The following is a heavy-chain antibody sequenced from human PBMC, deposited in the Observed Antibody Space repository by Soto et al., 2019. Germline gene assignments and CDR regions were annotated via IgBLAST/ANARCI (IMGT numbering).Heavy chain of an antibody. CDR1: GFRFDEYN. CDR3: ARETLSYGSALDV. D-gene: IGHD3-16*01. J-gene: IGHJ6*02. CDR2: ITWNGANT. Sequence: GGSLRLSCAASGFRFDEYNIHWVRQAPGKGLEWVSLITWNGANTYYADSVKGRFTISRDGTTKSVSLQMTSLTREDTGLYYCARETLSYGSALDVWGQGTTVTVSS. V-gene: IGHV3-43*01.